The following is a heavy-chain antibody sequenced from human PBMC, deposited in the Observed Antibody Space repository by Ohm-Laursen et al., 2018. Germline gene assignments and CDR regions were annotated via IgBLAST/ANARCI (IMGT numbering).Heavy chain of an antibody. CDR1: GGSISSYY. D-gene: IGHD3-3*01. Sequence: SETLSLTWPVSGGSISSYYWSWIRQPPGKGLEWIGYIYHSGSTTYNPSLKSPVTISIDTSKRQFSLKLSSVTAADTAVYYCARDRHLDDAFDIWGQGTKVTVSS. J-gene: IGHJ3*02. V-gene: IGHV4-59*01. CDR2: IYHSGST. CDR3: ARDRHLDDAFDI.